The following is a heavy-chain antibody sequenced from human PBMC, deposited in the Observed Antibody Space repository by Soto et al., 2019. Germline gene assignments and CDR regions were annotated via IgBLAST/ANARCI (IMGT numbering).Heavy chain of an antibody. Sequence: EVQLLESGGGLVQPGGCLRLSCAASGFSFSTYAMSWVRQAPGKGLEWVSALSGSGGSTYYADSVKGRFTISRDNSKNTVYLQMNSLRADDTAVYFCAKGFSTPPNWFGPWGQGTLVTVSS. CDR2: LSGSGGST. CDR1: GFSFSTYA. V-gene: IGHV3-23*01. CDR3: AKGFSTPPNWFGP. D-gene: IGHD3-10*01. J-gene: IGHJ5*02.